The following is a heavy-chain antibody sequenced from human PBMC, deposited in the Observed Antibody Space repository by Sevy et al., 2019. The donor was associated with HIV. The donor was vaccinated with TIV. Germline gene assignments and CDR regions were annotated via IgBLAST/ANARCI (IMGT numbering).Heavy chain of an antibody. Sequence: GGSLRLSCAASGFTLSDYAMSWIRQTPGKGLEWIAFVSRTRNFIYYADSVRGRFTISRYNAKDSLYLQMISLRADDSAVYYCARDDGMEVLGSIYKYHFYGFDVWGLGTTVTVSS. CDR1: GFTLSDYA. D-gene: IGHD1-7*01. V-gene: IGHV3-11*01. J-gene: IGHJ6*02. CDR3: ARDDGMEVLGSIYKYHFYGFDV. CDR2: VSRTRNFI.